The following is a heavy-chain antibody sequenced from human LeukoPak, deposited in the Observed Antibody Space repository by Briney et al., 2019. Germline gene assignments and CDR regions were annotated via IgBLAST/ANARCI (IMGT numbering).Heavy chain of an antibody. V-gene: IGHV3-21*01. D-gene: IGHD4-11*01. CDR1: GLTFSSSG. Sequence: GGSLRLSCAASGLTFSSSGMNWVRQAPGKGLEWVSFIDSSSGYIYYADSVKGRFTISRDNAKNSLYLQMNSLRAEDTAVYYCGRDTSQSNTVTYFDYWGQGTLVTVSS. J-gene: IGHJ4*02. CDR2: IDSSSGYI. CDR3: GRDTSQSNTVTYFDY.